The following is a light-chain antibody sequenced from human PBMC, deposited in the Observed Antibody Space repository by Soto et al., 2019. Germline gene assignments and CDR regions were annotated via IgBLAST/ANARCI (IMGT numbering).Light chain of an antibody. CDR2: DAS. Sequence: ETVLTQSPGTLSLSPGERATLSCRASQSVNSNYLAWYQQKPGQAPRLLIYDASNRATGIPARFSGSGSGTEFTLTISSLEPEDYAIYYCQQRSSWHTFGQGTKVDIK. J-gene: IGKJ1*01. CDR1: QSVNSNY. CDR3: QQRSSWHT. V-gene: IGKV3D-11*02.